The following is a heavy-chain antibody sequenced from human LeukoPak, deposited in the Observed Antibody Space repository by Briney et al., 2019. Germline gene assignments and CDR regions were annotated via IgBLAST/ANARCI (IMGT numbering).Heavy chain of an antibody. D-gene: IGHD2-21*01. CDR1: GGSIDSYY. J-gene: IGHJ4*02. CDR3: ARLKCGGGCPLDY. Sequence: SETLSLTCTVSGGSIDSYYWSWIRQPAGKGLEWIGRIYATGSTDYSPSLKSRVTLSVDASQNQFSLKLTSMTAADTAIYYCARLKCGGGCPLDYWGQGILVSVSS. V-gene: IGHV4-4*07. CDR2: IYATGST.